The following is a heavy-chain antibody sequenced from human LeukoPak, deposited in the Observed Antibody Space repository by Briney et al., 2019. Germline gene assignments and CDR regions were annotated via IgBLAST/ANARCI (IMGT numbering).Heavy chain of an antibody. J-gene: IGHJ4*02. V-gene: IGHV3-21*01. Sequence: GGSLRLSCAASGFTFSSYSMNWVRQAPGKGLEWVSSISSSSSYIYYADSVKGRFTISRDNAKNSLYLQMNSLRAEDTAVYYCARDQTYIAVAGYVDYWGQGTLVTVSS. CDR3: ARDQTYIAVAGYVDY. CDR2: ISSSSSYI. D-gene: IGHD6-19*01. CDR1: GFTFSSYS.